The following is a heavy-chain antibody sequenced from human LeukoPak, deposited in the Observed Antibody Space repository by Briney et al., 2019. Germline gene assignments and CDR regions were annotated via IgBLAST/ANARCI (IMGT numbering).Heavy chain of an antibody. D-gene: IGHD3-22*01. CDR3: ARGTAGGYYDSSGLTWFDP. CDR2: ISAYNGNT. Sequence: ASVKASCKASGYTFTSYGISWVRQAPGQGLEWMGWISAYNGNTNYAQKLQGRVTMTTDTSTSTAYMELRSLRSDDTAVYYCARGTAGGYYDSSGLTWFDPWGQGTLVTVSS. J-gene: IGHJ5*02. V-gene: IGHV1-18*01. CDR1: GYTFTSYG.